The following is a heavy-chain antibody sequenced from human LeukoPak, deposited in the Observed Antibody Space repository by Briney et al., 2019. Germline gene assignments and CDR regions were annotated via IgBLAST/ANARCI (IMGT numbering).Heavy chain of an antibody. J-gene: IGHJ4*02. CDR1: GGTFSSYA. Sequence: SVKISCKASGGTFSSYAISWVRQAPGQGLEWMGGIIPIFGTANYAQKFQGRVTITADESTSTAYMELSSLRSEDTAVYYCARDGGSGSYDYFDYWGQGTLVTVSS. CDR3: ARDGGSGSYDYFDY. V-gene: IGHV1-69*13. CDR2: IIPIFGTA. D-gene: IGHD3-10*01.